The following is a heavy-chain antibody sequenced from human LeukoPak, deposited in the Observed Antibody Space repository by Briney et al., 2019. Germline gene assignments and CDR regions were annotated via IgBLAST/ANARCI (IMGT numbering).Heavy chain of an antibody. CDR1: GGTFSSYA. CDR2: IIPIFGTA. CDR3: ARDLKVVPAGGSYYFDY. V-gene: IGHV1-69*13. J-gene: IGHJ4*02. Sequence: ASVKVSCKASGGTFSSYAISWVRQAPGQGLEWMGGIIPIFGTANHAQKFQGRVTITADESTSTAYMELSSLRSEDTAVYYCARDLKVVPAGGSYYFDYWGQGTLVTVSS. D-gene: IGHD2-2*01.